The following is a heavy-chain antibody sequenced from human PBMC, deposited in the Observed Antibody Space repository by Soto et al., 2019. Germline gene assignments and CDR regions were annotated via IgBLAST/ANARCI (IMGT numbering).Heavy chain of an antibody. Sequence: PGGCLRLSCAACRVTVSNYAMHWVRKAPGKGLEWVAVISYDGRQKFYTESVKGRFSISRDNSKNSLYLQMNSLRPEDTAVYYCASISHFRPVIQATAVTCSRDPAFDIWVQGTMVTVS. J-gene: IGHJ3*02. CDR3: ASISHFRPVIQATAVTCSRDPAFDI. CDR1: RVTVSNYA. D-gene: IGHD2-15*01. V-gene: IGHV3-30*04. CDR2: ISYDGRQK.